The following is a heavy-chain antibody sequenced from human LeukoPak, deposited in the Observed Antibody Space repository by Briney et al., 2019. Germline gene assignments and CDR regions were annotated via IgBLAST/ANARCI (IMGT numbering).Heavy chain of an antibody. J-gene: IGHJ4*02. CDR1: GFTSSTSA. V-gene: IGHV3-23*01. D-gene: IGHD3-22*01. CDR2: ITESGST. Sequence: CLRPSCAASGFTSSTSAMSCVRQAPGQGLEWVSTITESGSTFYADSVKGRFTISRDNAKATLFLQMDTLRVADTAIYYCAKEARSGYYYFDYWGQGALVTVSS. CDR3: AKEARSGYYYFDY.